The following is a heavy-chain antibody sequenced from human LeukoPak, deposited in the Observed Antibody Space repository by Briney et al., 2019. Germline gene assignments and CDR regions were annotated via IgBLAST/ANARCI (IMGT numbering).Heavy chain of an antibody. V-gene: IGHV3-74*01. CDR2: ITNDGSST. CDR3: ARDSYGNYSFDY. CDR1: GLTFSSHW. J-gene: IGHJ4*02. D-gene: IGHD4-11*01. Sequence: GGSLRLSCAASGLTFSSHWMHWVRQAPGKGLVWVSRITNDGSSTTYADSVKGRFTISRDNAKNMLYLQVNSLRAEDTAVYYCARDSYGNYSFDYWGQGTLVTVSS.